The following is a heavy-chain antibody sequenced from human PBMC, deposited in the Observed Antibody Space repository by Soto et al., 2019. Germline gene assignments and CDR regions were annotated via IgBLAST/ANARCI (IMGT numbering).Heavy chain of an antibody. CDR2: IIPIFGTA. D-gene: IGHD3-22*01. CDR3: ARAWSPYDSSGYPLDY. V-gene: IGHV1-69*13. Sequence: GASVKVSCKASGGTFSSYAISWVRQAPGQGLEWMGGIIPIFGTANYAQKFQGRVTITADESTSTAYMELSSLRSEDTAVYYCARAWSPYDSSGYPLDYWGQGTLVTVSS. CDR1: GGTFSSYA. J-gene: IGHJ4*02.